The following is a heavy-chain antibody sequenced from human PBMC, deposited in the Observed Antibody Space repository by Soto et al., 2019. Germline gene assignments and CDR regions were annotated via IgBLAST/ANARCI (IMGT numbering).Heavy chain of an antibody. J-gene: IGHJ6*02. D-gene: IGHD7-27*01. CDR1: GFTFKKHA. CDR2: ISDTGGST. V-gene: IGHV3-64D*06. Sequence: PGGSRRLSCSASGFTFKKHAMHWVRQAPGTGLEYVSGISDTGGSTFHADSVKGRFTISRDNSRGTLFLQMNSLRVEDTAVNYCGKWTGGGHYYFNKGVDVWGQGTKVTVSS. CDR3: GKWTGGGHYYFNKGVDV.